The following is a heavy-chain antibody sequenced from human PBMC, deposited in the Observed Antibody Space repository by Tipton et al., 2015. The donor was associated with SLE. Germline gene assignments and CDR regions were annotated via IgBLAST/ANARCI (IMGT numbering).Heavy chain of an antibody. Sequence: TLSLTCTVSGGSISSSSYYWGWIRQPPGKGLEWIGSIYYSGSTYYNPSLKSRVTISVDTSKNQFSLKVSSVTAADTAVYYCARWGAQLGTDNWFDPWGQGTLVTVSS. CDR1: GGSISSSSYY. V-gene: IGHV4-39*07. CDR3: ARWGAQLGTDNWFDP. D-gene: IGHD1-14*01. CDR2: IYYSGST. J-gene: IGHJ5*02.